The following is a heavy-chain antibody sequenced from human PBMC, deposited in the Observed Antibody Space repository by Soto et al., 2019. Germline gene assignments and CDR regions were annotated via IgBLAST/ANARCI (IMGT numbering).Heavy chain of an antibody. V-gene: IGHV3-30-3*01. Sequence: GGSLRLSCAASGFTFSSYAMHWVRQAPGTGPEWVAIISYDGSNKYYADSVKGRFTISRDNSKNTLYLQMNSLRAEDTAVYYCARVRRDEYNYPDNWGQGTLVTVSS. CDR1: GFTFSSYA. CDR3: ARVRRDEYNYPDN. CDR2: ISYDGSNK. D-gene: IGHD1-1*01. J-gene: IGHJ4*02.